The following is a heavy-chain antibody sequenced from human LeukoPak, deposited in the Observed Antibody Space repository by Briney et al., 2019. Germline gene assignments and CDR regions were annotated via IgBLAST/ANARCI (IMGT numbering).Heavy chain of an antibody. CDR1: GFTFSSYW. CDR3: ARVGYYDSSGYSEYYYYMDV. J-gene: IGHJ6*03. D-gene: IGHD3-22*01. CDR2: INSDGSST. Sequence: GGSLRLSCAASGFTFSSYWMHWVRQAPGKGLVWVSRINSDGSSTSYADSVKGRFTISRDNAKNTLYLQMNSLRAEDTAVYYCARVGYYDSSGYSEYYYYMDVWGKGTTVTVSS. V-gene: IGHV3-74*01.